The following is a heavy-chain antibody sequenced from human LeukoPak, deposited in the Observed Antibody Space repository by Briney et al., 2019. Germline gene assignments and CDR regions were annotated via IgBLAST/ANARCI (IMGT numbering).Heavy chain of an antibody. CDR2: IYPADSDT. Sequence: ESLKISCKGSGYSFTTFWIAWVRQMPGKGLEWMGIIYPADSDTRYSPSFQGQVTISADKSTNTAYLQWSSLMASDTAMYYCARQWTGYSHDSWGQGTLVTVSS. CDR3: ARQWTGYSHDS. J-gene: IGHJ4*02. D-gene: IGHD3/OR15-3a*01. CDR1: GYSFTTFW. V-gene: IGHV5-51*01.